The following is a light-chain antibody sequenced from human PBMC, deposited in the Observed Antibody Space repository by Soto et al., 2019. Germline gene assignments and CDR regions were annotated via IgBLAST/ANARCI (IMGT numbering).Light chain of an antibody. Sequence: QSVLTQPPSVSGAPGQRVTMSCTGSSSNIGAGCDVHWYQHLPGTAPKLLIYGNTNRPSGVPDRFSGSKSGTSASLAITGLQPEDEADYYCQSYDTGLSGPVVFGGGTTLTVL. CDR1: SSNIGAGCD. CDR3: QSYDTGLSGPVV. CDR2: GNT. J-gene: IGLJ2*01. V-gene: IGLV1-40*01.